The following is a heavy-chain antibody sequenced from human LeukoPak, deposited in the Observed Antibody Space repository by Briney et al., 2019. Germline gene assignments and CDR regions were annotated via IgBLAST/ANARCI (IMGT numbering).Heavy chain of an antibody. V-gene: IGHV1-2*02. J-gene: IGHJ4*02. CDR1: GYTFTGYY. Sequence: ASVKVSCKASGYTFTGYYMHWVRRAPGQGLEWMGWINPNSGGTHYAQEFQGRVTMTRDTSISTAYMELSSLRSDDTAVYYCARVAPNYFDYWGQGTLVTVSS. CDR3: ARVAPNYFDY. CDR2: INPNSGGT.